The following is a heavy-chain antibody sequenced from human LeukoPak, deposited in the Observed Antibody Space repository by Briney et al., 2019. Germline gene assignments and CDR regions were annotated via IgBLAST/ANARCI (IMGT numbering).Heavy chain of an antibody. J-gene: IGHJ4*02. D-gene: IGHD3-22*01. CDR3: GFSHYYDSSALYYFDY. Sequence: PGGSLRLSCTASGFTVGDYAMSWFRQAPGKGLEWVGFIRSKAYGGTTEYAASVKGRFTISRDDSKSIAYLQMNSLKTEDTAVYYCGFSHYYDSSALYYFDYWGQGTLVTVSS. CDR1: GFTVGDYA. V-gene: IGHV3-49*03. CDR2: IRSKAYGGTT.